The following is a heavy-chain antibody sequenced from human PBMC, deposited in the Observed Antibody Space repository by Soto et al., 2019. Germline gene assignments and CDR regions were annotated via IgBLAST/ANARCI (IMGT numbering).Heavy chain of an antibody. V-gene: IGHV4-39*01. CDR1: GGSISSSSYY. CDR3: ARRYYGSGSYRYYYYGMDV. Sequence: ASETLSLTCTVSGGSISSSSYYWGWIRQPPGKGLEWIGSIYYSGSTYYNPSLKSRVTISVDTSKNQFSLKLSSVTAADTAVYYCARRYYGSGSYRYYYYGMDVWGQGTTVTVSS. D-gene: IGHD3-10*01. J-gene: IGHJ6*02. CDR2: IYYSGST.